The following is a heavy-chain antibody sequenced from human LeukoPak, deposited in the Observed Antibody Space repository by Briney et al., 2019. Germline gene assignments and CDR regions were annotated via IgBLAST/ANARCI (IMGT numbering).Heavy chain of an antibody. J-gene: IGHJ4*02. CDR3: ARELGYYDSSALGYFDC. D-gene: IGHD3-22*01. CDR2: IYYSGNT. V-gene: IGHV4-31*03. CDR1: GGSISSGNYY. Sequence: SETLSLTCTVSGGSISSGNYYWSWIRQLPGKGLEWIGYIYYSGNTYYNPSLKSRITMSVDTSENQFSLHLSSVTAADTAVYYCARELGYYDSSALGYFDCWGQGILVTVSS.